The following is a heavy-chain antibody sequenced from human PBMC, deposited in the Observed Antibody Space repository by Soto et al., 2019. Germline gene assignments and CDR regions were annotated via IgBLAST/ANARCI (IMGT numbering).Heavy chain of an antibody. CDR1: GYTFSDYY. D-gene: IGHD1-1*01. Sequence: WASVKVSCKASGYTFSDYYIHWVRQAPGQGLEWMGWINPNSGGTKYAPKFQGGVTMTRDTSITTAYMELSRLRSGDTAVYYCAKEQATAKPEGVDFWGQGTLVTVSS. J-gene: IGHJ4*02. CDR3: AKEQATAKPEGVDF. V-gene: IGHV1-2*02. CDR2: INPNSGGT.